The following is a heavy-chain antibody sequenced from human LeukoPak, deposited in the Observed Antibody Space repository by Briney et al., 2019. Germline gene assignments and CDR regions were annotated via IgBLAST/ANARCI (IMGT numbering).Heavy chain of an antibody. Sequence: GGSLRLSCAASGFTFSSYEMNWVRQAPGKGLEWVSYISSSGSTIYYADSVKGRFTISRDNAKNSLYLQMNSLRAEDTAVYYCARFWSGHYNFDYWGQGTPVTVSS. J-gene: IGHJ4*02. CDR2: ISSSGSTI. CDR1: GFTFSSYE. CDR3: ARFWSGHYNFDY. V-gene: IGHV3-48*03. D-gene: IGHD3-3*01.